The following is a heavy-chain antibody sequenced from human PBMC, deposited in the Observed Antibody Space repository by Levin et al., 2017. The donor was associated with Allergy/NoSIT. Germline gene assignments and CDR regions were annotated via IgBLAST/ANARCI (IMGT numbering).Heavy chain of an antibody. J-gene: IGHJ6*02. CDR1: GFTFSSYA. V-gene: IGHV3-30*04. D-gene: IGHD5-12*01. CDR2: ISYDGSNK. Sequence: SCAASGFTFSSYAMHWVRQAPGKGLEWVAVISYDGSNKYYADSVKGRFTISRDNSKNTLYLQMNSLRAEDTAVYYCARDSGEYSGYDYYYYGMDVWGQGTTVTVSS. CDR3: ARDSGEYSGYDYYYYGMDV.